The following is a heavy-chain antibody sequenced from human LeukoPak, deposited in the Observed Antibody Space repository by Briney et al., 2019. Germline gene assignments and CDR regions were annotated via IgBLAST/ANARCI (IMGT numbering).Heavy chain of an antibody. CDR2: ISISSTTI. J-gene: IGHJ4*02. V-gene: IGHV3-11*01. Sequence: GGSLRLSCAASGFTFTDYYMSWIRQAPGKGLEWVSYISISSTTIYYADSVKGRFTFSRDNAKNSLYLQMNSLRDEDTAVYYCARAGRLQYGDYVAFDYWGQGTLVTVS. D-gene: IGHD4-17*01. CDR3: ARAGRLQYGDYVAFDY. CDR1: GFTFTDYY.